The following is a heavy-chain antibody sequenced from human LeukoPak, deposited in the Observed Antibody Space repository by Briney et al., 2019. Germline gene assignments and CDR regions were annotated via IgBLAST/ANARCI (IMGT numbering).Heavy chain of an antibody. V-gene: IGHV4-39*07. Sequence: SETLSLTCTVSGGSISSSSYYWGWIRQPPGKGLEWIGSIYYSGSTYYNPSLKSRVTISVDTSKNQFSLKLSSVTAADTAVYYCARGPIGDIVVVPATMVTLFFDYWGQGTLVTVSS. CDR2: IYYSGST. D-gene: IGHD2-2*01. CDR3: ARGPIGDIVVVPATMVTLFFDY. J-gene: IGHJ4*02. CDR1: GGSISSSSYY.